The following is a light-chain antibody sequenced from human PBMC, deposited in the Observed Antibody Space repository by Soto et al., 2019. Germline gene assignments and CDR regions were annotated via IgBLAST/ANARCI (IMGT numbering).Light chain of an antibody. V-gene: IGKV3-20*01. Sequence: TQSPATLSVSPGERATLSCRASQSVSSDLAWYQQKPGQPPRLLIYGASTRAPDISVKFSGGGSGTDFTLTISRLEPEDFAVYYCQQYGSSPITFGPGTKVDIK. CDR1: QSVSSD. J-gene: IGKJ3*01. CDR2: GAS. CDR3: QQYGSSPIT.